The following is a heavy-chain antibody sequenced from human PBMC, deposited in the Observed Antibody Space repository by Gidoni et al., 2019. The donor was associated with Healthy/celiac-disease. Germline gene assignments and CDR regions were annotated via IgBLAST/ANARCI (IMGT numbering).Heavy chain of an antibody. J-gene: IGHJ4*02. CDR1: GGSISSSSYY. CDR2: IYYSGST. CDR3: ARRGSITMVRGVPYFDY. V-gene: IGHV4-39*01. D-gene: IGHD3-10*01. Sequence: QLQLQESCPGLVKPSETLSLTCTVSGGSISSSSYYWGWIRQPPGKGLEWFGSIYYSGSTYYNPSLKSRVTISVDTSKNQFSLKLSSVTAADTAVYYCARRGSITMVRGVPYFDYWGQGTLVTVSS.